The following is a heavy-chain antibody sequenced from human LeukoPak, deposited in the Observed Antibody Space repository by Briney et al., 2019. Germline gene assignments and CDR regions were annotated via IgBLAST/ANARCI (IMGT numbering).Heavy chain of an antibody. CDR1: GFTFSNAW. CDR2: IKSKTDGGTT. CDR3: TTRGGSFSIFDY. D-gene: IGHD1-26*01. Sequence: TGGSLRLSCAASGFTFSNAWMSWVRQAPGKGLEWVGRIKSKTDGGTTDYAAPVKGRFTISRDDSKNTLYLQMNSLKTEDTAVYYCTTRGGSFSIFDYWGQGTLVTVSS. V-gene: IGHV3-15*01. J-gene: IGHJ4*02.